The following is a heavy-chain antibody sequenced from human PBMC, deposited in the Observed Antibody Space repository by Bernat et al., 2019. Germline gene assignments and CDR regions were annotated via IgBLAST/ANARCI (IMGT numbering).Heavy chain of an antibody. Sequence: QVQLVESGGGVVQPGRSLRLSCAASGFTFSSYGMHWVRQAPGKGLEWVAVISYDGSNKYYADTVTGRFTISRDNSKNTLYLHMNSLRAEDTAVYYCEKDPRGYSSGWYGEFDYWGQGTLVTVSS. V-gene: IGHV3-30*18. J-gene: IGHJ4*02. CDR3: EKDPRGYSSGWYGEFDY. CDR2: ISYDGSNK. CDR1: GFTFSSYG. D-gene: IGHD6-19*01.